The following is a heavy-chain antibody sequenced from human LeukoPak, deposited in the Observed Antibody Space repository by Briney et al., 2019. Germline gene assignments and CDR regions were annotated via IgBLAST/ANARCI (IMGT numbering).Heavy chain of an antibody. Sequence: VASVRVSCKASGYPFSAHFLNWVRQAPGQGLGWMGNIDTTTGNLRYAQDFTGRFVFSLDTSVSTAYLQITSLKADDTAAYYCVRGTPTPGMDYWGQGTQVTVSS. J-gene: IGHJ4*02. CDR2: IDTTTGNL. CDR1: GYPFSAHF. V-gene: IGHV7-4-1*02. CDR3: VRGTPTPGMDY. D-gene: IGHD3-10*01.